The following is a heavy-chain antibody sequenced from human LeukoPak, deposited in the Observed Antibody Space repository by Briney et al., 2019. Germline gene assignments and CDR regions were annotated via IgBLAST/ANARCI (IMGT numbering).Heavy chain of an antibody. CDR2: INHSGST. V-gene: IGHV4-34*01. D-gene: IGHD6-6*01. CDR1: GGSFSGYY. CDR3: AKGLRNLHIAARGLASTPPFGY. J-gene: IGHJ4*02. Sequence: SETLSLTCAVYGGSFSGYYWSWIRQPPGKGLEWIGEINHSGSTNYNPSLKSRVTISVDTSKNQFSLKLSSVTAADTAVYYCAKGLRNLHIAARGLASTPPFGYWGQGTLVTVSS.